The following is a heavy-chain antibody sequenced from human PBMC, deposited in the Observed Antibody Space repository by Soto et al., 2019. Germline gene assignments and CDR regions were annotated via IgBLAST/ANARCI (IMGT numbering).Heavy chain of an antibody. Sequence: EVQLLESGGGLVQPGGSLRLSCAASGFTFSSYAMSWVRQAPGKGLEWVSAISGSGGSTYYADSVNGRFTFSRDNSKNTLYLQMNSLRAEDTAVYYCAKDTAYGDVVGYFQHWGQGTLVTVSS. J-gene: IGHJ1*01. CDR2: ISGSGGST. CDR3: AKDTAYGDVVGYFQH. CDR1: GFTFSSYA. V-gene: IGHV3-23*01. D-gene: IGHD4-17*01.